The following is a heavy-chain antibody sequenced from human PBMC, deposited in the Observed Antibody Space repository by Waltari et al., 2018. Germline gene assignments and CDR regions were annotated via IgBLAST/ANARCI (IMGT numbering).Heavy chain of an antibody. CDR1: GFTFSSYA. V-gene: IGHV3-23*04. Sequence: EVQLVESGGGLVQPGGSLRLSCAASGFTFSSYAMSWVRQAPGKGLEWVSAISGSGGSTYYADSVKGRFTISRDNSKNTLYLQMNSLRAEDTAVYYCATRSIAARGGQREYYFDYWGQGTLVTVSS. CDR2: ISGSGGST. J-gene: IGHJ4*02. CDR3: ATRSIAARGGQREYYFDY. D-gene: IGHD6-6*01.